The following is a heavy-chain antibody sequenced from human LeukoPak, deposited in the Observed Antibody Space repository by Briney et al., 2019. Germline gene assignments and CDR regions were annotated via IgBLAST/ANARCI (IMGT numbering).Heavy chain of an antibody. J-gene: IGHJ4*02. V-gene: IGHV4-34*01. Sequence: SETLSLTCAVYGGSFSGYYWSWIRQPPGKGLEWIGEINHSGSTYYNPSLKSRVTISVDTSKNQFSLKLSSVTAADTAVYYCAREDQLLYDYWGQGTLVTVSS. CDR3: AREDQLLYDY. D-gene: IGHD2-2*01. CDR2: INHSGST. CDR1: GGSFSGYY.